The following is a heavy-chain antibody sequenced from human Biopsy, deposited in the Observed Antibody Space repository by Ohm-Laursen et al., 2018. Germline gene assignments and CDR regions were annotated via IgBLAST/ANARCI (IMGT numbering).Heavy chain of an antibody. V-gene: IGHV1-69*13. CDR3: ASLGRYCSGENCYGIDY. Sequence: SVKVFCKVSGGTFSNSAISWVRQAPGQGLEWMGGIITFFRTVNYAQNFQGRLTITADEFTDTAYMELRSLRSEDTAVYYCASLGRYCSGENCYGIDYWGQGTLVTVSS. CDR1: GGTFSNSA. CDR2: IITFFRTV. J-gene: IGHJ4*02. D-gene: IGHD2-15*01.